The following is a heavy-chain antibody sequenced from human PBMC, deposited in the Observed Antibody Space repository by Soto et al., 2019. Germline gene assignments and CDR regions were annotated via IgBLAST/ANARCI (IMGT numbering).Heavy chain of an antibody. V-gene: IGHV1-69*06. J-gene: IGHJ4*02. CDR3: ARDMTRTVVPSFDL. CDR1: GGTFSNYV. D-gene: IGHD1-7*01. Sequence: QVQLVQTGAEVKKPGSSVKVSCKASGGTFSNYVVNWVRQAPGQGLEWMGRIIPISGAANYAQKFQGRVTITADKSTSTSSMEMSSLRSEDTAVYYCARDMTRTVVPSFDLWGQGTLVTFSS. CDR2: IIPISGAA.